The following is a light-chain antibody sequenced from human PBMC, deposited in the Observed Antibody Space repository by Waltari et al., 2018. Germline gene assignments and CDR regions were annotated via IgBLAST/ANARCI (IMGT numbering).Light chain of an antibody. CDR3: SSYTTSSTLV. J-gene: IGLJ2*01. CDR1: SSDVGPYNS. Sequence: QSALTPPASVSGSPGQSITVPCPGTSSDVGPYNSVSWYQQHPGKAPKLMIYDVSNRPSGVSNRFSGSKSGNTASLTISGLQAEDEADYYCSSYTTSSTLVFGGGTKLTVL. V-gene: IGLV2-14*01. CDR2: DVS.